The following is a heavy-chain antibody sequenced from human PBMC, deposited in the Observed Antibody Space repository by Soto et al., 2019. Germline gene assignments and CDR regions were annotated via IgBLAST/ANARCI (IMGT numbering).Heavy chain of an antibody. Sequence: SVKVSCKASGGTFSSYTISWVRQAPGQGLEWMGRIIPILGIANYAQKFQGRVTITADKSTSTAYMELSSLRSEDTAVYYCASYSSSRYSDYWGQGTLVTVSS. CDR3: ASYSSSRYSDY. CDR1: GGTFSSYT. D-gene: IGHD6-13*01. CDR2: IIPILGIA. V-gene: IGHV1-69*02. J-gene: IGHJ4*02.